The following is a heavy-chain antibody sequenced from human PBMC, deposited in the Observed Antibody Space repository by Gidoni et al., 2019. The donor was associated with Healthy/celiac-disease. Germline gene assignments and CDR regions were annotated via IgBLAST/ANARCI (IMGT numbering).Heavy chain of an antibody. CDR1: GGSIRSTSYY. V-gene: IGHV4-39*01. J-gene: IGHJ4*02. D-gene: IGHD5-12*01. CDR2: TYYGGSN. Sequence: QLQLQESGPGLVKPSETLSLTCTVPGGSIRSTSYYGGWIRQPPGKGGEWVESTYYGGSNYYNPSLKSRVTIAVDTSKTQFSLKLSSVTAADTAVYYCARQPQYSGYDPFDYWGQGTLVTVSS. CDR3: ARQPQYSGYDPFDY.